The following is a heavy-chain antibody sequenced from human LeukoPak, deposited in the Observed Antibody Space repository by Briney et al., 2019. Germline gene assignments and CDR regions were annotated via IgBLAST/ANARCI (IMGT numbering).Heavy chain of an antibody. J-gene: IGHJ6*03. Sequence: ASVKVSCKASGYTFTGYYMHWVRQAPGQGLEWMGWINPNSGGTNYAQKFQGRVTMTRDTSISTAYMELRSLRSDDTAVYYCARFAYCGGDCRDSYYFYYMDVWGKGTTVTISS. D-gene: IGHD2-21*02. CDR1: GYTFTGYY. CDR3: ARFAYCGGDCRDSYYFYYMDV. V-gene: IGHV1-2*02. CDR2: INPNSGGT.